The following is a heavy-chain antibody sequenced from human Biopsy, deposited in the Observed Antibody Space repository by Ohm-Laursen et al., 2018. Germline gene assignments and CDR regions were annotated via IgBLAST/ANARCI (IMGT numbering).Heavy chain of an antibody. CDR3: ARSVDITVVRGYYFDP. Sequence: SETLSLTCAVYGGPFSGYFWTWIRQAPGKGLEWIGEIDHTGGTNYNPSLKSRVNISQDRSKNQFSLRLDSVTAADTAVYYCARSVDITVVRGYYFDPWGQGTLVTVSS. CDR1: GGPFSGYF. D-gene: IGHD3-10*01. CDR2: IDHTGGT. J-gene: IGHJ4*02. V-gene: IGHV4-34*01.